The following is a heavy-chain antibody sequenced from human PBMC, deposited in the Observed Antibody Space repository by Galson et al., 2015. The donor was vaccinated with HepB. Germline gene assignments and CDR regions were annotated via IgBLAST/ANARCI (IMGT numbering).Heavy chain of an antibody. CDR3: ARDVGIQLWFAR. CDR1: GYSFTNYW. Sequence: QSGAEVKKPGESLKISCKGSGYSFTNYWIGWVRQAPGQGLEWMGGIIPIFGTANYAQKFQGRVTITADESTSTAYMELSSLRSEDTAVYYCARDVGIQLWFARWGQGTLVTVSS. CDR2: IIPIFGTA. V-gene: IGHV1-69*01. J-gene: IGHJ4*02. D-gene: IGHD5-18*01.